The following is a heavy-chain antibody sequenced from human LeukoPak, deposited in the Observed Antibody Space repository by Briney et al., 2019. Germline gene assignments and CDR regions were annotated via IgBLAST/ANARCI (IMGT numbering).Heavy chain of an antibody. CDR1: GGSISSYY. CDR3: ARGLPETKPRNYYDSSGVNWFDP. CDR2: IYYSGST. V-gene: IGHV4-59*01. J-gene: IGHJ5*02. Sequence: SETLSLTCTVSGGSISSYYWSWIRQPPGKGLEWIGYIYYSGSTNYNPSLKSRVTISVDTSKNQFSLKLSSVTAADTAVYYCARGLPETKPRNYYDSSGVNWFDPWGQGTLVTVSS. D-gene: IGHD3-22*01.